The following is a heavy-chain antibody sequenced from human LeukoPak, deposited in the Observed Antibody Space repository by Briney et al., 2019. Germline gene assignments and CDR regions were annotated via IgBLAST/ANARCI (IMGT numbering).Heavy chain of an antibody. CDR2: TSPSGGST. J-gene: IGHJ4*02. D-gene: IGHD3-22*01. CDR3: ANPPYHYHSSRYGRSYCFDY. CDR1: GFTFSSYA. Sequence: GGSLRLSCAASGFTFSSYAMSWVRQAPGKGLEWVSATSPSGGSTYYADSVKGRFTISRDNFQNTLYLQMNRLRAEATAGYYRANPPYHYHSSRYGRSYCFDYWGERTLATLSS. V-gene: IGHV3-23*01.